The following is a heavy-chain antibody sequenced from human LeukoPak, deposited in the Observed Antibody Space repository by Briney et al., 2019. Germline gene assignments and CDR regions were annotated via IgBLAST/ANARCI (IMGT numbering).Heavy chain of an antibody. D-gene: IGHD5-18*01. Sequence: GGSLRPSCAASGFTFSSYGMHWVRQAPGKGLEWVAVISYDGSNKYYADSVKGRFTISRDNSKNTLYLQMNSLRAEDTAVYYCARDRPNVDTATDYYYYGMDVWGQGTTVTVSS. CDR2: ISYDGSNK. J-gene: IGHJ6*02. V-gene: IGHV3-30*03. CDR3: ARDRPNVDTATDYYYYGMDV. CDR1: GFTFSSYG.